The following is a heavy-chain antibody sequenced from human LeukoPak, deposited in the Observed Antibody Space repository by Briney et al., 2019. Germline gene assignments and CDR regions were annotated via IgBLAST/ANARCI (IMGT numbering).Heavy chain of an antibody. Sequence: GGSLRLSCAVSGFTLSDSWMSWVRPAPGKGLEWVANIENEKDGSKKYYVESVKGRFTISRDNAKNSLYLQLSSLRDEDTAVYYCVRDARSVSQYDYFDYWGQGTLVTVSS. CDR2: IENEKDGSKK. CDR1: GFTLSDSW. J-gene: IGHJ4*02. D-gene: IGHD2-2*01. V-gene: IGHV3-7*01. CDR3: VRDARSVSQYDYFDY.